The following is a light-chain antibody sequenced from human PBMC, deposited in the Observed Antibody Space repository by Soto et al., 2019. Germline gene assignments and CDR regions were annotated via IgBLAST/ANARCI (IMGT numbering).Light chain of an antibody. V-gene: IGLV1-51*01. CDR3: GAWDDTLSAYV. CDR1: SSNIGNNF. J-gene: IGLJ1*01. CDR2: DND. Sequence: QSVLTQPPSVSAAPGQTVTISCSGTSSNIGNNFVSWYQQFPGTAPKLLIYDNDKRPSGIPDRFSGSKSGTSATLGITGLQAGDEAGYYCGAWDDTLSAYVFGTGTKLTVL.